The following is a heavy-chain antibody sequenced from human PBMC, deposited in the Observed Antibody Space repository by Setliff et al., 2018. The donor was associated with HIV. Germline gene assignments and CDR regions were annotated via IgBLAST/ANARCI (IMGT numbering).Heavy chain of an antibody. CDR2: FYYSWNT. Sequence: SETLSLTCTVSGGSISSYYWSWIRQPPGKGLEWIGSFYYSWNTYYNPSLKSRATISVDTSKNQFSLKLSSVTAADTAVYYCARHSITLVVGVPERDDAFDIWGQGTMVTV. V-gene: IGHV4-39*01. CDR3: ARHSITLVVGVPERDDAFDI. CDR1: GGSISSYY. D-gene: IGHD3-22*01. J-gene: IGHJ3*02.